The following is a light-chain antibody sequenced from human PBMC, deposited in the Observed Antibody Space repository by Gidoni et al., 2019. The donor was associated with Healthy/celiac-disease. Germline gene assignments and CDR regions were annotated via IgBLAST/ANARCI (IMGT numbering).Light chain of an antibody. CDR1: QSVSSN. CDR2: GAS. V-gene: IGKV3-15*01. Sequence: EIVMTQSPATLSVSSGERATLSCRASQSVSSNLAWYQQKPGQAPRLLIDGASTRATGIPARFSDSGSGTEFTLTISSLQSEDFAVYYCQQYNNWPPNTFGQGTKLEIK. J-gene: IGKJ2*01. CDR3: QQYNNWPPNT.